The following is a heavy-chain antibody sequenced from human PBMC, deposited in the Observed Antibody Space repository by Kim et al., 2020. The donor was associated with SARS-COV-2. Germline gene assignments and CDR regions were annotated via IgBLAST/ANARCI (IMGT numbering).Heavy chain of an antibody. CDR2: ISYDGSNK. CDR1: GFTFSSYG. D-gene: IGHD3-10*01. J-gene: IGHJ2*01. V-gene: IGHV3-30*18. CDR3: ANGGTTMVRGVDWYFDL. Sequence: GGSLRLSCAASGFTFSSYGMHWVRQAPGKGLEWVAVISYDGSNKYYADSVKGRFTISRDNSKNTLYLQMNSLRAEDTAVYYCANGGTTMVRGVDWYFDLWGRGTLVTVSS.